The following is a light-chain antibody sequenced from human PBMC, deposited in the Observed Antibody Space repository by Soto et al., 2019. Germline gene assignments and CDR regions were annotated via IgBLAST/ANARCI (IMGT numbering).Light chain of an antibody. CDR2: EAS. CDR1: QSINNW. J-gene: IGKJ1*01. V-gene: IGKV1-5*03. CDR3: QQYNTYST. Sequence: DIQMTQSPSTVSASVGDRVTITCRASQSINNWLAWYQQKPGKVPKLLIYEASTLESGVPSRFSGSRSGTEFILTISSLQPDDFAAYYCQQYNTYSTFGQGTKVEIK.